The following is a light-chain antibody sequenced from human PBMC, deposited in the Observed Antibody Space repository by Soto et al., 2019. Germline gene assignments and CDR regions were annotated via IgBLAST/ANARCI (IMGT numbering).Light chain of an antibody. V-gene: IGLV2-14*01. CDR3: CSYTVSGTYV. CDR1: ISDVGGYNY. Sequence: QSVLTQPASVSGSPGRSITISCTGTISDVGGYNYVSWYQQHPGKAPKLMIYAVSNRPSGVSNRFSGSKSGNTATLTISGLQAEDEADYYCCSYTVSGTYVFGTGTKVTVL. CDR2: AVS. J-gene: IGLJ1*01.